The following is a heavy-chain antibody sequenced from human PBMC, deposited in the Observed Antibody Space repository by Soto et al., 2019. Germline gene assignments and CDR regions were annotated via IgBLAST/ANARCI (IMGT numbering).Heavy chain of an antibody. D-gene: IGHD3-3*01. Sequence: GGSLRLSCAASGFTFDDYAMNWVRQATGKGLEWVSAIGTAGDTYYPGSVKGRFTISRENAKNSLYLQMNSLRAGDSAVYYCARSNPHDFWSGPPPPDVWGKGTTVTVSS. CDR1: GFTFDDYA. V-gene: IGHV3-13*01. CDR3: ARSNPHDFWSGPPPPDV. J-gene: IGHJ6*04. CDR2: IGTAGDT.